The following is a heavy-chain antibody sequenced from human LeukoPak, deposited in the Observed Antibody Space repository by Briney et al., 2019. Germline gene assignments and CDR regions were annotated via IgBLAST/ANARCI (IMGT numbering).Heavy chain of an antibody. V-gene: IGHV3-73*01. CDR2: IRSKANSYAT. CDR1: GFTFSGSA. Sequence: GGSLRLSCAASGFTFSGSAMHWVRQASGKGLEWVGRIRSKANSYATAYAASVKGRFTISRDDSKNTVYLQMNSLKTEDTAVYYCTTAPKDSSGYYPYYYYGMDVWGQGTTVTVSS. CDR3: TTAPKDSSGYYPYYYYGMDV. J-gene: IGHJ6*02. D-gene: IGHD3-22*01.